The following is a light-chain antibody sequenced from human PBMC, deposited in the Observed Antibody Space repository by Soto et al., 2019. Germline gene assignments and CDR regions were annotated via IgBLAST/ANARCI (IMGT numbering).Light chain of an antibody. J-gene: IGLJ1*01. V-gene: IGLV1-47*01. Sequence: QSVLTQPPSASGTPGQRVTISCSGSSSNIGSNYVYWYQQLPGTAPKLLIYRNNQRPSGVPDRFSGSKSGTSASLAISGLRFEGEAYYYWAAWDERLRGRGVFGTGTKLTVL. CDR3: AAWDERLRGRGV. CDR1: SSNIGSNY. CDR2: RNN.